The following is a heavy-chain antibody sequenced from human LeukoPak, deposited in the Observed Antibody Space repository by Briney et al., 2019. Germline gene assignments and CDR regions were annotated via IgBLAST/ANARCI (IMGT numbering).Heavy chain of an antibody. CDR2: ISGSGGST. V-gene: IGHV3-23*01. CDR1: GFTFSSYA. D-gene: IGHD1-26*01. J-gene: IGHJ4*02. Sequence: PGASLRLSCAASGFTFSSYAMSWVRQAPGKGLEWVSAISGSGGSTYYADSVKGRFTISRDNSKNTLYLQMNSLRAEDTAVYYCAKDPVGATRNYFDYWGQGTLVTVYS. CDR3: AKDPVGATRNYFDY.